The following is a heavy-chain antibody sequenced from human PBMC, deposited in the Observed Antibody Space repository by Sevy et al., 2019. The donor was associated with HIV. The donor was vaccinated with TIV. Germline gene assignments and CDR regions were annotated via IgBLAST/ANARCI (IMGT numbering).Heavy chain of an antibody. V-gene: IGHV3-21*01. CDR3: ARDGGCTSTSCLLYFDY. Sequence: GGSLRLSRAASGFTFSTYTMNWVRQAPGKGLEWVSSISSGSSYIYYADSVKGRFTISRDNAKNSLYLQMNSLRAEDTAIYYCARDGGCTSTSCLLYFDYWGQGTPVTVSS. CDR2: ISSGSSYI. D-gene: IGHD2-2*01. CDR1: GFTFSTYT. J-gene: IGHJ4*02.